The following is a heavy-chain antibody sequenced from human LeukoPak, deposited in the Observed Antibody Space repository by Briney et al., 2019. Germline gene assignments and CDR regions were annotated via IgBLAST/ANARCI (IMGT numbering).Heavy chain of an antibody. CDR2: ISSSGSTI. CDR1: GFTSSSYE. J-gene: IGHJ6*02. Sequence: GGSLRLSCAASGFTSSSYEMNWVRQAPGKGLEWVSYISSSGSTIYYADSVKGRFTISRDNAKNSLYLQMNSLRAEDTAVYYCARGGHIYYYYYGMDVWGQGTTVTVSS. V-gene: IGHV3-48*03. CDR3: ARGGHIYYYYYGMDV. D-gene: IGHD2-21*01.